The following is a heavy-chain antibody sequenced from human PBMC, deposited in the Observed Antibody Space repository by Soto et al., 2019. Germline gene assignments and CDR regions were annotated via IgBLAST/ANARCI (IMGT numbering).Heavy chain of an antibody. D-gene: IGHD1-1*01. V-gene: IGHV4-59*08. Sequence: SETLSLTCTVSGGSINSYFWSWIRQPPGKGLEWIGYIYYSGSTSYNPSLKSRVTISVDTSKNQFSLKLSSVTAADTAVYYCARRYGYSFDYWGQGTLVTVSS. CDR2: IYYSGST. CDR3: ARRYGYSFDY. CDR1: GGSINSYF. J-gene: IGHJ4*02.